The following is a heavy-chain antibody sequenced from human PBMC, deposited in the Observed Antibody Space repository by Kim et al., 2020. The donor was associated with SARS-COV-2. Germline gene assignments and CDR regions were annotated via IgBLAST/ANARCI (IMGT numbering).Heavy chain of an antibody. CDR3: ARGLIDYDILTGYFLSGFAPDY. D-gene: IGHD3-9*01. V-gene: IGHV3-21*01. CDR1: GFTFSSYS. J-gene: IGHJ4*02. Sequence: GGSLRLSCAASGFTFSSYSMNWVRQAPGKGLEWVSSISSSSSYIYYADSVKGRFTISRDNAKNSLYLQMNSLRAEDTAVYYCARGLIDYDILTGYFLSGFAPDYWGQGTLGTVSS. CDR2: ISSSSSYI.